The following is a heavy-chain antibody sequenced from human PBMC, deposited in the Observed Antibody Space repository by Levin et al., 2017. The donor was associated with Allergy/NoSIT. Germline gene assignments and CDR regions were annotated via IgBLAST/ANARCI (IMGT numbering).Heavy chain of an antibody. CDR2: INPNSGGT. CDR3: ARDHKRGSYLCAY. J-gene: IGHJ4*02. D-gene: IGHD1-26*01. Sequence: ASVKVSCKASGYTFTGYYMHWVRQAPGQGLEWMGWINPNSGGTNYAQKFQGRVTMTRDTSISTAYMELSRLRSDDTAVYYCARDHKRGSYLCAYWGQGTLVTVSS. CDR1: GYTFTGYY. V-gene: IGHV1-2*02.